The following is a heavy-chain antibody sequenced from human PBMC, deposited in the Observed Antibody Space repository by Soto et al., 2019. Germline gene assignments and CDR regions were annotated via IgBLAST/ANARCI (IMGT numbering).Heavy chain of an antibody. CDR1: GFTFRNFG. Sequence: GGSLRLSCAASGFTFRNFGMNWVRPAPGKGLEWVSYIGIGSSTKYYADSVKGRFTISRDNAKNSLYLQMNSLRAEDTAVYYCARDQLYYNDISGRPLNAFDFWGQGTMVTVSS. D-gene: IGHD3-22*01. V-gene: IGHV3-48*01. J-gene: IGHJ3*01. CDR3: ARDQLYYNDISGRPLNAFDF. CDR2: IGIGSSTK.